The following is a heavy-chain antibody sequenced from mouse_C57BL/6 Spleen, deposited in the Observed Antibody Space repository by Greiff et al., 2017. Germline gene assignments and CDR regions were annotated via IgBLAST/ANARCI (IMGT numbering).Heavy chain of an antibody. J-gene: IGHJ1*03. CDR1: GFTFSSYT. CDR2: ISGGGGNT. Sequence: EVQVVESGGGLVKPGGSLKLSCAASGFTFSSYTMSWVRQTPEKRLEWVATISGGGGNTYYPDSVKGRFTISRDNAKNTLYLQMSSLRSDDTALYYCARNSRYFDVWGTGTTVTVSS. CDR3: ARNSRYFDV. D-gene: IGHD2-1*01. V-gene: IGHV5-9*01.